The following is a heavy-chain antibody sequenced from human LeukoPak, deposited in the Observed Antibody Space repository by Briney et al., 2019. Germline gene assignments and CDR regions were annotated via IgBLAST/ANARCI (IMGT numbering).Heavy chain of an antibody. Sequence: PGGSLRLSCAASGFTFSSYSMNWVRQAPGKGLEWVSSISSSSRYIYYADSVKGRFTISIDNAKNSLYLQMNTLRAEDTSVYYCARGIAAAGTTSDYWGQGTLVTVSS. D-gene: IGHD6-13*01. CDR2: ISSSSRYI. J-gene: IGHJ4*02. CDR1: GFTFSSYS. CDR3: ARGIAAAGTTSDY. V-gene: IGHV3-21*01.